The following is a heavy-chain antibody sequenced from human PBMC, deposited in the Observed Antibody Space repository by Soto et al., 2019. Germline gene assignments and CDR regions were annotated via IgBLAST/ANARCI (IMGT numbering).Heavy chain of an antibody. CDR2: ISGSGGST. D-gene: IGHD4-17*01. CDR1: GFTFSSYA. V-gene: IGHV3-23*01. CDR3: ATNPPPFPLHYGDSRPDS. Sequence: EVQLLESGGGLVQPGGSLRLSCAASGFTFSSYAMSWVRQAPGKGLEWVSAISGSGGSTYYADSVKGRFTISRDNSKNTLYLQMNSLRAEDTAVYYCATNPPPFPLHYGDSRPDSWGQGTLVTVSS. J-gene: IGHJ4*02.